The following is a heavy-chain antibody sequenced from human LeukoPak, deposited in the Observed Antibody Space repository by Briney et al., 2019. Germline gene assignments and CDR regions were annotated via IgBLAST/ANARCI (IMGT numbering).Heavy chain of an antibody. D-gene: IGHD3-10*02. Sequence: GGSLRLSCAASGLIFSNYGMHWVRQAPGKGLEWVSYISSSGSTIYYADSVKGRFTISRDNAKNSLYLQMNSLRAEDTAVYYCAELGITMIGGVWGKGTTVTISS. CDR3: AELGITMIGGV. CDR2: ISSSGSTI. CDR1: GLIFSNYG. V-gene: IGHV3-48*04. J-gene: IGHJ6*04.